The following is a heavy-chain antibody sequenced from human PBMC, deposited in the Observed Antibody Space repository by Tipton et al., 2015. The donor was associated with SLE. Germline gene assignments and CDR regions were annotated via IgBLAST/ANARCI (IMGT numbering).Heavy chain of an antibody. D-gene: IGHD2-2*01. CDR2: IIPILGIA. Sequence: QSGAEVKKPGSSVKVSCKASGGTFSSYTISWVRQAPGQGLEWMGRIIPILGIANYAQKFRGRVTITADKSTSTAYMELSSPRSEATAVYYCASYCSSTSCPKDAFDIWGQGTMVTVSS. CDR3: ASYCSSTSCPKDAFDI. J-gene: IGHJ3*02. CDR1: GGTFSSYT. V-gene: IGHV1-69*02.